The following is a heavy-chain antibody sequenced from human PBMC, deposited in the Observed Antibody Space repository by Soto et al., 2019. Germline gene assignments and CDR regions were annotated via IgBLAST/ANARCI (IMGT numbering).Heavy chain of an antibody. V-gene: IGHV1-46*01. CDR2: INPSGGST. D-gene: IGHD2-8*01. J-gene: IGHJ6*02. CDR1: GYTFTSYY. Sequence: QVQLVQSGAEVKKPGASVKVSCKASGYTFTSYYMHWVRQAPGQGLEWMGIINPSGGSTSNAQKFQGRVTMPGDTSTSTVYMELSSLRSEDTAVYYCARETLYCTNGVCNYYYYYGMDVWGQGTTVTVSS. CDR3: ARETLYCTNGVCNYYYYYGMDV.